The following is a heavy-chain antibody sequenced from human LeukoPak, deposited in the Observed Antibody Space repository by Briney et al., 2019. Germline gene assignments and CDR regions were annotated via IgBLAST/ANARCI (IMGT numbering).Heavy chain of an antibody. CDR1: AFTFSIYW. D-gene: IGHD3-10*01. Sequence: PGGSLRLSCAASAFTFSIYWMHWVRQAPEKGLVWVSRITSDGSSTTYADSVKGRFTISRDNAENTLYPQMNSKRAEDTAMYYWGRAVYYSNYLGYWGQGTLVTVSS. V-gene: IGHV3-74*01. CDR2: ITSDGSST. J-gene: IGHJ4*01. CDR3: GRAVYYSNYLGY.